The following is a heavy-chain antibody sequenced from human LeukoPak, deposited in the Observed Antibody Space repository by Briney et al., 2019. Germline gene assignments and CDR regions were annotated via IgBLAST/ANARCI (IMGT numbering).Heavy chain of an antibody. Sequence: ASVKVSCKASGYTFTSYYMHWVRQAPGQGLEWMGIINPSGGSTSYAQKFQGRVTMTRDMSTSTVYMELSSLRSEDTAVYYCARDLGQTTVTYYYYYYIDVWGKGTTVTVSS. CDR3: ARDLGQTTVTYYYYYYIDV. CDR2: INPSGGST. J-gene: IGHJ6*03. D-gene: IGHD4-17*01. CDR1: GYTFTSYY. V-gene: IGHV1-46*01.